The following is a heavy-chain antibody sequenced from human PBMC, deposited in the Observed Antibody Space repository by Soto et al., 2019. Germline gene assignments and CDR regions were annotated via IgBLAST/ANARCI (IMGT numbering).Heavy chain of an antibody. CDR3: AKDPSGSYSSRRFDP. D-gene: IGHD1-26*01. J-gene: IGHJ5*02. V-gene: IGHV3-23*01. Sequence: EVQLLESGGGLVQPGGSLRLSCAASGFTFSSYAMSWVRQAPGKGLEWVSAISGSGGSTYYADSVKGRFTISRDNSKITLYLQMNSLRAEDTAVYYCAKDPSGSYSSRRFDPWGQGTLVTVSS. CDR1: GFTFSSYA. CDR2: ISGSGGST.